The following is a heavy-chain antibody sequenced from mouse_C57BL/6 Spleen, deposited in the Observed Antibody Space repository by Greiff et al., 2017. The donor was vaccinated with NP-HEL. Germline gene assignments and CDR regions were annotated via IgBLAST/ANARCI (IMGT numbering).Heavy chain of an antibody. J-gene: IGHJ3*01. Sequence: QVQLKQSGPELVKPGASVKISCKASGYAFSSSWMNWVKQRPGKGLEWIGRIYPGDGDTNYNGKFKGKATLTADKSSSTAYMQLSSLTSEDSAVYFCATTAQATFFFAYWGQGTLVTVSA. CDR2: IYPGDGDT. V-gene: IGHV1-82*01. CDR3: ATTAQATFFFAY. CDR1: GYAFSSSW. D-gene: IGHD3-2*02.